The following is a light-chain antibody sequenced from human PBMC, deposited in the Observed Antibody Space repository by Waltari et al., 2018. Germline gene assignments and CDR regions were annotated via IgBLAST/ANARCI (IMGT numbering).Light chain of an antibody. V-gene: IGLV2-14*03. CDR1: RSDIGGYAF. J-gene: IGLJ2*01. Sequence: QSALIQPASVSGSPGQSITISCTGPRSDIGGYAFAPWYQLRPGKAPQLMISAVSRRPSAVSNRFSGSKSGNRASLTISGLRPEDEADYYCSSYTSGSTHVIFGGGTKLTVL. CDR2: AVS. CDR3: SSYTSGSTHVI.